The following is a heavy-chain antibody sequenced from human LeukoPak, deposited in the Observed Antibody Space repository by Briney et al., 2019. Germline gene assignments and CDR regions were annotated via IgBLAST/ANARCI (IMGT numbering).Heavy chain of an antibody. D-gene: IGHD3-22*01. CDR3: ARGNYDSSGYYYSAFDY. CDR1: GFTFSSYA. V-gene: IGHV3-30-3*01. CDR2: ISYDGSDK. Sequence: GGSLRLSCAASGFTFSSYAMHWVRQAPGKGLEWVAVISYDGSDKYFADSVKGRFTISRDNSKNTLYLQMNSLRAEDTAVYYCARGNYDSSGYYYSAFDYWGQGTLVTVSS. J-gene: IGHJ4*02.